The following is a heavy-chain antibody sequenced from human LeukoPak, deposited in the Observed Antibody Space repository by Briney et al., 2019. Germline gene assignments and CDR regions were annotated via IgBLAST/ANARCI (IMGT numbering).Heavy chain of an antibody. Sequence: GGSLRLSCATSGFTFSTYGMSWVRQAPGKGLEWVSAISGSGGSTYYADSVKGRFTISRDNSKNTLYLQMNSLRAEDTAVYYCAKDSVVMKDYFDYWGQGTLVTVSS. CDR1: GFTFSTYG. J-gene: IGHJ4*02. CDR3: AKDSVVMKDYFDY. V-gene: IGHV3-23*01. CDR2: ISGSGGST. D-gene: IGHD4-23*01.